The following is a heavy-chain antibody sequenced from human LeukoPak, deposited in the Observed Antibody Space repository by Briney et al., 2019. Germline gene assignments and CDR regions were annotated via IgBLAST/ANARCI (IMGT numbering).Heavy chain of an antibody. CDR2: INPNSGGT. CDR3: ARWLNYYDSSGYRYYFDY. CDR1: GYTFTGYY. V-gene: IGHV1-2*02. J-gene: IGHJ4*02. D-gene: IGHD3-22*01. Sequence: ASVKVSCKASGYTFTGYYMHWVRQAPGQGLEWMGWINPNSGGTNYAQKFQGRVTMTRDTSISTAYMELSRLRSDDTAVYYCARWLNYYDSSGYRYYFDYWGQGTLVTVFS.